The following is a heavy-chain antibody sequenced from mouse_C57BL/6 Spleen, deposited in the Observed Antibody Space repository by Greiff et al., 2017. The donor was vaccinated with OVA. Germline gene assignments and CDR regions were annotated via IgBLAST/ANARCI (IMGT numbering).Heavy chain of an antibody. CDR2: IYPGSGST. Sequence: QVHVKQPGAELVKPGASVKMSCKASGYTFTSYWITWVKQRPGQGLEWIGDIYPGSGSTNYNEKFKSKATLTVDTSSSTAYMQLSSLTSEDSAVYYCAREGDSNPFAYWGQGTLVTVSA. V-gene: IGHV1-55*01. CDR3: AREGDSNPFAY. CDR1: GYTFTSYW. J-gene: IGHJ3*01. D-gene: IGHD2-5*01.